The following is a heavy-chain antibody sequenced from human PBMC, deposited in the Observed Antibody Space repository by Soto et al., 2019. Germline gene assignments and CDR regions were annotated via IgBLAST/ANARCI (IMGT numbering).Heavy chain of an antibody. CDR1: GFTFSRYS. CDR3: ARVTTLVPAALVGMDV. V-gene: IGHV3-21*01. Sequence: SLRLSCAASGFTFSRYSMNWVRQAPGKGLEWVSSISSSSSYIYYADSVKGRFTISRDNAKNSLYLQMNSLRAEDTAVYYCARVTTLVPAALVGMDVWGQGTTVTVSS. D-gene: IGHD2-2*01. CDR2: ISSSSSYI. J-gene: IGHJ6*02.